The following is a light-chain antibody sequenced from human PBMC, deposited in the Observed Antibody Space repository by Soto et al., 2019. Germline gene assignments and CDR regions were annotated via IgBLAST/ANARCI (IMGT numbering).Light chain of an antibody. J-gene: IGKJ3*01. CDR3: QQSYSIPYT. CDR1: QSISTY. CDR2: AAS. Sequence: DIQMTQSPSSLSASVGDRVAITCRASQSISTYLNWYQLRPGKAPQLLIYAASILQSGVPSRFSGSGSGTDFTLTITSLQPEDFATYFCQQSYSIPYTFGPGTKVD. V-gene: IGKV1-39*01.